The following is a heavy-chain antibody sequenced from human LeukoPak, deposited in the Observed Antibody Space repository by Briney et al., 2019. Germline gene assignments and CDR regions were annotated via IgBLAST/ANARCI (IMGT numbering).Heavy chain of an antibody. J-gene: IGHJ3*02. CDR3: ARDGRPFDI. CDR1: GFTFSSYS. Sequence: PGGSLRLSCAASGFTFSSYSMSWVRQAPGKGLEWVAYISSGSSTLHYADPVKGRFTISRDNANNSLYLQMNSLRDEDTAVYYCARDGRPFDIWGQGTMVTVSS. CDR2: ISSGSSTL. V-gene: IGHV3-48*02.